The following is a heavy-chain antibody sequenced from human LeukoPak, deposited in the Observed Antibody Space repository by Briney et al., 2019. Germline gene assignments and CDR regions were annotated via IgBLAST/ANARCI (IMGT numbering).Heavy chain of an antibody. V-gene: IGHV3-33*01. J-gene: IGHJ4*02. CDR3: ARGRNFYFDY. Sequence: PGTSLRLSCAVSGFTFSSYGMHWVRQAPGKGLEWVTVIWYDGSNKYYADSVKGRFTISRDDSKNTLYLQMNSLRTEDTAVYYCARGRNFYFDYWGQGTLVTVSS. CDR2: IWYDGSNK. CDR1: GFTFSSYG.